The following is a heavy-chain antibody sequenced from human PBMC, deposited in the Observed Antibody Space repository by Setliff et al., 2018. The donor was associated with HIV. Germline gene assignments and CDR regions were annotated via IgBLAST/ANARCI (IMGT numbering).Heavy chain of an antibody. D-gene: IGHD3-10*01. CDR1: GFTFSKSA. J-gene: IGHJ5*01. V-gene: IGHV1-3*01. CDR3: ARTDYDSGKSVLDS. CDR2: INAANGHA. Sequence: ASVKVSCKASGFTFSKSAIHWVRQAPGQRLELMAWINAANGHAKYSQKFRGRVTITRDTSATIAYMELSSLTSEDTALYFCARTDYDSGKSVLDSWGQGTLVTVSS.